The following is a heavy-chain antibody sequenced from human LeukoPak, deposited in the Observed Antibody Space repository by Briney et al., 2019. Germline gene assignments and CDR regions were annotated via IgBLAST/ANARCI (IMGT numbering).Heavy chain of an antibody. J-gene: IGHJ3*02. CDR2: IYHSGST. V-gene: IGHV4-38-2*02. D-gene: IGHD3-10*01. CDR1: GYYISSGYY. Sequence: SETLSLTCTVSGYYISSGYYWAWIRQPPGKGLQWIGGIYHSGSTYYSPSLKSRVTISLDTSRNQFSLKLNSVTAADTAVYYCAKSNGYGLVDIWGQGTMVTVSS. CDR3: AKSNGYGLVDI.